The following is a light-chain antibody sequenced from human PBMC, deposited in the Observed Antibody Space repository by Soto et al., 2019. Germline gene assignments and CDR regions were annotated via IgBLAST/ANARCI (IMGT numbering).Light chain of an antibody. V-gene: IGKV3-11*01. CDR3: QQRRNWPIT. Sequence: EIVLTQSPPTLSLSPGERDTLSCRASQSVSNYLAWYQQKPGQAPRLLIDDASNRATGIPARFIGSGSGTDFTLTISSLEPEDCAVYYCQQRRNWPITFGQGTRLEIK. CDR1: QSVSNY. J-gene: IGKJ5*01. CDR2: DAS.